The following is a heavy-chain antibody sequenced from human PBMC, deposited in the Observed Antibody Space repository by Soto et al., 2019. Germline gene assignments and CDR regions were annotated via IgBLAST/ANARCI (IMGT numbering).Heavy chain of an antibody. J-gene: IGHJ4*02. V-gene: IGHV1-18*01. D-gene: IGHD1-1*01. CDR1: GYIFTTYG. CDR2: ISAHNGNT. Sequence: QVHLVQSGAEVKKPGASVKVSCKGSGYIFTTYGITWVRQAPGQGLEWMGWISAHNGNTNYAQKLQGRVTVTRDTSTSTAYMSLRNLRSDDTAVYYCARGRYGDYWGQGALVTGSS. CDR3: ARGRYGDY.